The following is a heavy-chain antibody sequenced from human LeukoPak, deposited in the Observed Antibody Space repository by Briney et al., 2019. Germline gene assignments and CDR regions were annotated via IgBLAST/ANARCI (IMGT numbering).Heavy chain of an antibody. CDR1: GYTFASNY. J-gene: IGHJ4*02. V-gene: IGHV1-46*01. CDR3: ARGTSSSGYYHFDY. CDR2: INPSGGST. Sequence: ASLKSSCKASGYTFASNYLHWLRQTPGQGRGWMAIINPSGGSTNYAQKFQGRVTMTRDTSTSTVYMELSSLRSEDTAVYYCARGTSSSGYYHFDYWGQGTLVTVSS. D-gene: IGHD3-22*01.